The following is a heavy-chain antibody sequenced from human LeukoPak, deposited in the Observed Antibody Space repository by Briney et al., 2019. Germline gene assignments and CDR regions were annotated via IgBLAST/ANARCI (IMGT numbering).Heavy chain of an antibody. D-gene: IGHD6-19*01. CDR3: ARDWSSVFDY. J-gene: IGHJ4*02. CDR2: ISAYNDNT. CDR1: GYTFTGYY. Sequence: ASVKVSCKASGYTFTGYYMHWVRQAPGQGLEWMGWISAYNDNTNYAQKLQGRVTMTTDTSTSTAYMELRSLRSDDTAVYYCARDWSSVFDYWGQGTLVTVSS. V-gene: IGHV1-18*04.